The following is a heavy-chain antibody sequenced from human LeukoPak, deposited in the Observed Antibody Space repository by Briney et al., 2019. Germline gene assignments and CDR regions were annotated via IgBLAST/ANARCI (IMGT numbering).Heavy chain of an antibody. D-gene: IGHD3-22*01. V-gene: IGHV4-59*11. CDR3: ARQWGSRITMIVVEEGEYYFDY. CDR1: GGFISKHY. Sequence: PSETLSLTCTVSGGFISKHYWSWIRQPPGKGLEWIGYIYYSGSTNYNPSLKSRVTISVDTSKNQFSLKLSSVTAADTAVYYCARQWGSRITMIVVEEGEYYFDYWGQGTLVTVSS. CDR2: IYYSGST. J-gene: IGHJ4*02.